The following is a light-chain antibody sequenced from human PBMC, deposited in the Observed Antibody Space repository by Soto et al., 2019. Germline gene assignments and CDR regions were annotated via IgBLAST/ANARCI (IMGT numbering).Light chain of an antibody. V-gene: IGKV1-39*01. CDR2: AAS. CDR3: QQGDSTPVA. CDR1: QSISRY. J-gene: IGKJ4*01. Sequence: IHISDRPSFRGSFVGYQETITCRASQSISRYLNWYHQKPVKAAKFLISAASNLQSGVPSRFCGSRSGTDFTLTIISRQADEFVTYYCQQGDSTPVAFGGGTQVEIK.